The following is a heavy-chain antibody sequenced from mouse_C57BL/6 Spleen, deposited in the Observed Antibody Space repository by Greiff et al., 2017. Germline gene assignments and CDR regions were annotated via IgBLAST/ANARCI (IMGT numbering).Heavy chain of an antibody. V-gene: IGHV1-58*01. CDR1: GYTFTSYG. J-gene: IGHJ2*01. CDR2: IYIGNGYT. Sequence: EVQLQQSGAELVRPGSSVKMSCKTSGYTFTSYGINWVKQRPGQGLEWIGYIYIGNGYTVYNEKFKGKATLTSDTSSSTAYMQLSSLTSEDSAIYFCARDYSNQYYFDYGGPGTTLTVSS. D-gene: IGHD2-5*01. CDR3: ARDYSNQYYFDY.